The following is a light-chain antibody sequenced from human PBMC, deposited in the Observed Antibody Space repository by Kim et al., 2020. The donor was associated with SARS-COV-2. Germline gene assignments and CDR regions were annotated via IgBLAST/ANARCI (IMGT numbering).Light chain of an antibody. V-gene: IGLV6-57*03. CDR2: EDN. J-gene: IGLJ3*02. CDR3: QSYDSNNWV. CDR1: SGSIASNY. Sequence: GQTVTISCTRSSGSIASNYVQWYQQRPGSAPTTVIYEDNRRPSGVPDRFSGSIDSSSNSASLTISGLKTEDEADYYCQSYDSNNWVFGGGTQLTVL.